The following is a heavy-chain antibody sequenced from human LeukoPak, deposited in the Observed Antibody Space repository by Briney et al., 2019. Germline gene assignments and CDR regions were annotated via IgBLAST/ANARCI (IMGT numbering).Heavy chain of an antibody. Sequence: GGSLRLSCAASGFTFEDYAMHWVRQAPGKGLEWVSGISWNSGSIGYADSVKGRFTISRDNAKNSLYLQMNSLRAEDTALYYCAKDAYGDYSNWFDPWGQGTLVTVSS. CDR2: ISWNSGSI. V-gene: IGHV3-9*01. D-gene: IGHD4-17*01. CDR3: AKDAYGDYSNWFDP. J-gene: IGHJ5*02. CDR1: GFTFEDYA.